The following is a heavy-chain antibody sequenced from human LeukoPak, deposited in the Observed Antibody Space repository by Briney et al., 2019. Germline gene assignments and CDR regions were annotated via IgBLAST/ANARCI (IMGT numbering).Heavy chain of an antibody. CDR3: AKGVWRLTHAFDI. J-gene: IGHJ3*02. V-gene: IGHV3-66*01. D-gene: IGHD2-21*01. Sequence: GGSLRLSCAASGFTVSSNYMSWVCQAPGKGLEWVSVIYSGGSTYYADSVKGRFTISRDNSKNTLYLQMNSLRAEDTAVYYCAKGVWRLTHAFDIWGQGTMVTVSS. CDR1: GFTVSSNY. CDR2: IYSGGST.